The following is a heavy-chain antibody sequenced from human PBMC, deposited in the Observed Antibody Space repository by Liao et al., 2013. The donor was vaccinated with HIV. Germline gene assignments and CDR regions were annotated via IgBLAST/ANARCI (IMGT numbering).Heavy chain of an antibody. Sequence: VQLQESGPGLVKPSETLSLTCTVSGGSISSYYWSWIRQPAGKGLEWIGAYLHQWXHQLQPLLKSRVTMSVDTSKNQFSLKLSSVTAADTAVYYCARDRSAHYDILTGYPYDAFDIWGQGTMVTVSS. CDR2: LHQWXH. CDR1: GGSISSYY. J-gene: IGHJ3*02. D-gene: IGHD3-9*01. V-gene: IGHV4-4*07. CDR3: ARDRSAHYDILTGYPYDAFDI.